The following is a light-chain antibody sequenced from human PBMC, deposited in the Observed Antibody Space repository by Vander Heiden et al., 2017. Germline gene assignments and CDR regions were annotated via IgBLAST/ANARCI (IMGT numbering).Light chain of an antibody. CDR2: DNN. V-gene: IGLV1-51*01. J-gene: IGLJ2*01. CDR1: SSNIGNNY. Sequence: QSVLTQPPSASAAPGQKVTITRAGSSSNIGNNYVSWYQQLPGTAPKLLIYDNNKRPSGIPDRFSGSKSGTSATLGITGLQAGDEADYYCGTWDSSLSAVVFGGGTKLTVL. CDR3: GTWDSSLSAVV.